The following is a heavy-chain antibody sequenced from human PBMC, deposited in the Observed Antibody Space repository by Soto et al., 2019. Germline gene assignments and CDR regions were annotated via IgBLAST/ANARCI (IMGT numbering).Heavy chain of an antibody. J-gene: IGHJ3*02. CDR2: IYYSGST. CDR1: GGSLSSYY. D-gene: IGHD3-9*01. CDR3: AREKFRSYYDILTGYSPGNDAFDI. Sequence: PSETPSLTWTFSGGSLSSYYWNWLRPPPGKGLEWIGYIYYSGSTNYNPSLKSRVTISVDTSKNQFSLKLSSVTAADMAVYYCAREKFRSYYDILTGYSPGNDAFDIWGQGTMVTVSS. V-gene: IGHV4-59*01.